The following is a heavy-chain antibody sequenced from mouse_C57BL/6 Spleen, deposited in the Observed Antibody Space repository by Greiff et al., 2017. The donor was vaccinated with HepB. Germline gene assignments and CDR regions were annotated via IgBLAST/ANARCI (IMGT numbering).Heavy chain of an antibody. D-gene: IGHD1-1*01. V-gene: IGHV5-4*01. J-gene: IGHJ1*03. CDR2: ISDGGSYT. Sequence: EVKVVESGGGLVKPGGSLKLSCAASGFTFSSYAMSWVRQTPEKRLEWVATISDGGSYTYYPDNVKGRFTISRDNAKNNLYLQMSHLKSEDTAMYYCARDQNYGLYWYFDVWGTGTTVTVSS. CDR1: GFTFSSYA. CDR3: ARDQNYGLYWYFDV.